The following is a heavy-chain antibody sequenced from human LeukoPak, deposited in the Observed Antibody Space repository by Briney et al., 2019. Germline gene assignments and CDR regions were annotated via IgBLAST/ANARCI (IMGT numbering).Heavy chain of an antibody. V-gene: IGHV4-61*08. D-gene: IGHD3-10*01. CDR2: IYYSGST. J-gene: IGHJ4*02. Sequence: PSETLSLTCTVSGGSISSGGYYWSWIRQPPGKGLEWIGYIYYSGSTNYNPSLKSRVTISVDTSKNQFSLKLSSVTAADTAVYYCARGGEGEDYFDYWGQGTLVTVSS. CDR3: ARGGEGEDYFDY. CDR1: GGSISSGGYY.